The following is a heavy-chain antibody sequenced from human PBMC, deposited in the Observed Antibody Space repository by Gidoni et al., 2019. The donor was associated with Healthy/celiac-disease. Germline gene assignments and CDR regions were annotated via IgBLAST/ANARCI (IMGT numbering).Heavy chain of an antibody. CDR1: GGPFRGYY. V-gene: IGHV4-34*01. CDR2: INHSGRT. J-gene: IGHJ6*02. CDR3: ARGRDRIQLWLSGYGMDV. Sequence: QVQLQQWGAGLLKPSETLSLTCAVYGGPFRGYYWSWIRQPPGEGLEWIGEINHSGRTNYNPSLKSRVTISVDTSKNQFSLKLSSVTAADTAVYYCARGRDRIQLWLSGYGMDVWGQGTTVTVSS. D-gene: IGHD5-18*01.